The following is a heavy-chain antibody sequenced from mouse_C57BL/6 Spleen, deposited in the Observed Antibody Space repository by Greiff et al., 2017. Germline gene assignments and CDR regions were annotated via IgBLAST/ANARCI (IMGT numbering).Heavy chain of an antibody. D-gene: IGHD2-13*01. CDR2: ISDGGSYT. J-gene: IGHJ4*01. Sequence: EVKLMESGGGLVKPGGSLKLSCAASGFTFSSYAMSWVRQTPEKGLEWVANISDGGSYTYYPDNVKGRFTISRDNAKNNLYLQMSHLKSEDTAMYYCARDPGRGDMDDWGQGTSVTVSS. CDR3: ARDPGRGDMDD. CDR1: GFTFSSYA. V-gene: IGHV5-4*01.